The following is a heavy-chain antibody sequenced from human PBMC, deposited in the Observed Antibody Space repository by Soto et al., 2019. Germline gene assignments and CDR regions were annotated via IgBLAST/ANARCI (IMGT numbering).Heavy chain of an antibody. D-gene: IGHD6-13*01. CDR3: ARLTGYSSPPYYYYYGMDV. CDR1: GYSFTSYG. J-gene: IGHJ6*02. V-gene: IGHV5-51*01. CDR2: IYPGDSDT. Sequence: PGESLKISCKGSGYSFTSYGIDWVRQMPGKGLEWMGIIYPGDSDTRYSPSFQGQVTISADKSISTAYLQWSSLKASDTAMYYCARLTGYSSPPYYYYYGMDVWGQGTTVTVSS.